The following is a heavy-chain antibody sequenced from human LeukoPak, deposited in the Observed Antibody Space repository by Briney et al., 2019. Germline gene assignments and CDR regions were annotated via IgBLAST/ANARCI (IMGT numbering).Heavy chain of an antibody. J-gene: IGHJ4*02. CDR3: AKGLVAAEGDYYFDY. D-gene: IGHD2-15*01. CDR1: GFTFSSYG. Sequence: SGGSLRLSCAASGFTFSSYGMHWVRQAPGKGLEWVAFIRYDGSNKYYADSVKGLFTISRDNSKNTLYLQMNSLRAEDTAVYYCAKGLVAAEGDYYFDYWGQGTLVTVSS. CDR2: IRYDGSNK. V-gene: IGHV3-30*02.